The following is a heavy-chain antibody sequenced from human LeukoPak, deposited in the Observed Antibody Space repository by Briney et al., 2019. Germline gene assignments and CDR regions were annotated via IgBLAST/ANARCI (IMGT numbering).Heavy chain of an antibody. V-gene: IGHV3-64D*09. CDR1: GFTFSSYA. CDR3: VKITSVTGGDC. Sequence: GGSLRLSCAAPGFTFSSYAMSWVRQAPGKGLEYVSGISSNGGSSFYADSVKGRFTISRDNSKNTLYLQMSSLRAEDTAVYYCVKITSVTGGDCWGQGTRLTVSS. J-gene: IGHJ4*02. D-gene: IGHD1-1*01. CDR2: ISSNGGSS.